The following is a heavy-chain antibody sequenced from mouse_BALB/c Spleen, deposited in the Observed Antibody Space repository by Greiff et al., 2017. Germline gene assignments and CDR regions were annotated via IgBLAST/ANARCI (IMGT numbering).Heavy chain of an antibody. V-gene: IGHV5-6-2*01. J-gene: IGHJ2*01. Sequence: EVQLVESGGGLVKLGGSLKLSCAASGFTFSSYYMSWVRQTPEKRLELVAAINSNGGSTYYPDTVKGRFTISRDNAKNTLYLQMSSLKSEDTALYYCARHDAVYYFDYWGQGTTLTVSS. CDR1: GFTFSSYY. CDR3: ARHDAVYYFDY. D-gene: IGHD2-3*01. CDR2: INSNGGST.